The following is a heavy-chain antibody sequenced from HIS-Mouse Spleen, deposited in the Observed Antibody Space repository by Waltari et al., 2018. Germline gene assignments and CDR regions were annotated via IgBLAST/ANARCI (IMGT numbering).Heavy chain of an antibody. V-gene: IGHV4-39*07. CDR3: AREIPYSSSWYDWYFDL. CDR2: IYYSGSP. CDR1: GGSISSSSYY. Sequence: QLQLQESGPGLVKPSETLSLTCTVSGGSISSSSYYWGWLRQPPGKGLEWIGSIYYSGSPHYNPSLKSRVTISVDTSKNQFSLKLSSVTAADTAVYYCAREIPYSSSWYDWYFDLWGRGTLVTVSS. J-gene: IGHJ2*01. D-gene: IGHD6-13*01.